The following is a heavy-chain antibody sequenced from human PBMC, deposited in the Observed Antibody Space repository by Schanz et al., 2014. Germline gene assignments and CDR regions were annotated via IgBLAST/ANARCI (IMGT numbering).Heavy chain of an antibody. V-gene: IGHV3-30*04. CDR1: GFTVRSYA. J-gene: IGHJ4*02. CDR2: ISYDGSNQ. Sequence: QVQLVESGGGVVQPGRSLRLSCAASGFTVRSYAMHWVRQAPGKGLEWVAAISYDGSNQYYTDSVKGRFTVSRDNSKNTVYLQMNSMRAEATAVYYCGKEESPPSLVDYWGQGTLVTVSS. CDR3: GKEESPPSLVDY.